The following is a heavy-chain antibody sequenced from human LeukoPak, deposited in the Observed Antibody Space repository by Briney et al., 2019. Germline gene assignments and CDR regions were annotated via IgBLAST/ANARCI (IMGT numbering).Heavy chain of an antibody. D-gene: IGHD5-24*01. CDR1: GASINSGSYY. Sequence: QSSETLSLICTVSGASINSGSYYWSWIRQPAGKGLEWIGRIWTDGVTGYKASLRSRVTISVDTSKNQFSLKLSSATAADTAVYYCARHKYGVGDGYNTYYGMDVWGQGTTVTVSS. J-gene: IGHJ6*02. CDR3: ARHKYGVGDGYNTYYGMDV. V-gene: IGHV4-61*02. CDR2: IWTDGVT.